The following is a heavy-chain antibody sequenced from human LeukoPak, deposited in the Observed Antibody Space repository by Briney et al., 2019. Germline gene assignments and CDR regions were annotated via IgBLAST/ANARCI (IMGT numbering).Heavy chain of an antibody. Sequence: SETLSLTCTVSGGSISSSSYYWGWIRQPPGEGLEWIGSIYYSGSTYYNPSLKSRVTISVDTSKNQFSLKLSSVTAADTAVYYCARHYPPEVMVRGVIMSGGWFDPWGQGTLVTVSS. CDR1: GGSISSSSYY. V-gene: IGHV4-39*01. CDR2: IYYSGST. J-gene: IGHJ5*02. D-gene: IGHD3-10*01. CDR3: ARHYPPEVMVRGVIMSGGWFDP.